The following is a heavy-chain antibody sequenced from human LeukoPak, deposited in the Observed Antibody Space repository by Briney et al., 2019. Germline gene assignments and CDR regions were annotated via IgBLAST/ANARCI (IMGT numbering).Heavy chain of an antibody. V-gene: IGHV4-30-2*01. CDR1: GGSISSGDFP. CDR3: ARGFYGAGSHFDY. J-gene: IGHJ4*02. D-gene: IGHD3-10*01. Sequence: SQTLSLTCAVSGGSISSGDFPWSWIRQPPGKGLEWIGYIFHTGHTSYNPSLKSRVTISVDMSKNQLSLRLTSVTAADTAVYFCARGFYGAGSHFDYWGQGTLVTVSS. CDR2: IFHTGHT.